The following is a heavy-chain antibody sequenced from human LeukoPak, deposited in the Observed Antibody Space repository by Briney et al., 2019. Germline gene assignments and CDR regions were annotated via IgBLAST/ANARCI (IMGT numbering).Heavy chain of an antibody. V-gene: IGHV4-39*07. CDR2: MYYGGNT. D-gene: IGHD1-26*01. J-gene: IGHJ4*02. Sequence: PSEPLSLTCSVSGDSISSSGYSWGWIRQPPGKGLEWIGSMYYGGNTYYNASLKSRVTISVDTSKNLSSLKLNSVTAADTGVYYCARSKNGKCDYWGQGTLVTVSS. CDR3: ARSKNGKCDY. CDR1: GDSISSSGYS.